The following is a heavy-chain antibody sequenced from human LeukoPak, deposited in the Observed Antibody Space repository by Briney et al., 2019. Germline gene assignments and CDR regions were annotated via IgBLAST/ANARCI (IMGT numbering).Heavy chain of an antibody. CDR1: GFTFSSYA. CDR3: AKGGDTAMYYYYYMDV. J-gene: IGHJ6*03. Sequence: LAGGSLRLSCAASGFTFSSYAMSWLRQAPGKGLEWVSAISGSGGSTYYADSVKGRFTISRDNPKNTLYLQMNSLRAEDTAVYYCAKGGDTAMYYYYYMDVWGKGTTVTVSS. V-gene: IGHV3-23*01. CDR2: ISGSGGST. D-gene: IGHD5-18*01.